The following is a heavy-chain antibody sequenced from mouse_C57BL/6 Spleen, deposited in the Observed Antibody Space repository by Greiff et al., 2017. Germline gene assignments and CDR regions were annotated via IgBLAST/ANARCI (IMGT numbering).Heavy chain of an antibody. D-gene: IGHD1-1*01. V-gene: IGHV5-9-1*02. CDR3: TRVTTVVEYFDY. CDR1: GFTFSSYA. CDR2: ISSGGDYI. Sequence: EVKVVESGEGLVKPGGSLKLSCAASGFTFSSYAMSWVRQTPEKRLEWVAYISSGGDYIYYADTVKGRFTISRDNARNTLYLQMSSLKSEDTAMYYCTRVTTVVEYFDYWGQGTTLTVSS. J-gene: IGHJ2*01.